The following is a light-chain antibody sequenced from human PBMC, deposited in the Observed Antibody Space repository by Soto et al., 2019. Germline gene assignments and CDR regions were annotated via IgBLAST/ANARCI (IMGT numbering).Light chain of an antibody. V-gene: IGKV1-39*01. CDR2: AAS. CDR1: QSISIY. J-gene: IGKJ2*01. Sequence: DIQMTQSPPSLSASVGDRVTITCRASQSISIYVNWYQQKPGEVPKLLISAASRLQGGVPSRFSGSGSGTDFTLTISSLQPENFATYCCPQSFEMPLTFGPATQL. CDR3: PQSFEMPLT.